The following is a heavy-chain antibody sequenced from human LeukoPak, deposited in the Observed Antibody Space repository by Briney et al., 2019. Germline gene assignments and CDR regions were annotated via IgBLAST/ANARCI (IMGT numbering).Heavy chain of an antibody. J-gene: IGHJ4*02. CDR2: INPSGGST. D-gene: IGHD5-12*01. CDR1: GYTFIMYY. CDR3: ARGGYVDRIDY. V-gene: IGHV1-46*01. Sequence: ASVKVSCEASGYTFIMYYMHWVRQAPGQGLEWMGIINPSGGSTSYAQKFQGRVTMTRDTSTSTVYMELSRLRSEDTAVYYRARGGYVDRIDYWGQGTLVSVSS.